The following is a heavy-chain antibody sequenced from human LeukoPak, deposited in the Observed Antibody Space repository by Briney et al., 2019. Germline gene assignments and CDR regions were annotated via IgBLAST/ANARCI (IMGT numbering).Heavy chain of an antibody. V-gene: IGHV4-30-4*01. J-gene: IGHJ4*02. Sequence: NPSETLFLTCTISGGSISSGDYYWSWIRQPPGKGLEWIGYIYYSGSTYYNPSLKSRVTISVDTSKNQFSLKLSSVTAADTAVYYCARAQLPRYFDYWGQGTLVTVSS. CDR1: GGSISSGDYY. CDR2: IYYSGST. CDR3: ARAQLPRYFDY. D-gene: IGHD3-9*01.